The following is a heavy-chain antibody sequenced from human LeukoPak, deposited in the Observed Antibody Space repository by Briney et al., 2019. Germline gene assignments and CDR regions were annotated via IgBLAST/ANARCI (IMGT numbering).Heavy chain of an antibody. J-gene: IGHJ4*02. CDR1: GGSISSGGYY. CDR2: IYHSGST. CDR3: ARGGGYCSSTSCSHFDY. D-gene: IGHD2-2*01. Sequence: KSSQTLSLTCTVSGGSISSGGYYWSWIRQPPGKGLEWIGYIYHSGSTYYNPSLKSRVTISVDRSKNQFSLKLSSVTAADTAVYYCARGGGYCSSTSCSHFDYWGQGTLVTVSS. V-gene: IGHV4-30-2*01.